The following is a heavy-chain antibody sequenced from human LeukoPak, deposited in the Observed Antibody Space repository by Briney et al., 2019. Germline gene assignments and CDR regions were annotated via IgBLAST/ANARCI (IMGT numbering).Heavy chain of an antibody. D-gene: IGHD1-26*01. J-gene: IGHJ2*01. CDR2: INPSGGST. CDR3: ARDVGARTYWYFDL. Sequence: ASVKVSCKASGYTFTSYYMHWVRQAPGQGLEWMGIINPSGGSTSYAQKFQGRVTMTRDTSISTAYMELSRLRSDDTAVYYCARDVGARTYWYFDLWGRGTLVTVSS. V-gene: IGHV1-46*01. CDR1: GYTFTSYY.